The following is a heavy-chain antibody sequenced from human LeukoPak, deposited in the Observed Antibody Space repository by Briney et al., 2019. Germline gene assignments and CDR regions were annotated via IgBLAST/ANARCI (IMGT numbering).Heavy chain of an antibody. J-gene: IGHJ4*02. Sequence: SETLSLTCAVYGGSFSGYYWSWIRQPPGKGLEWIGEINHSGSTSYNPSLKSRVTISVDTSKNQFSLKLSSVTAADTAVYYCARDLDYWGQGPLVTVSS. CDR2: INHSGST. CDR1: GGSFSGYY. V-gene: IGHV4-34*01. CDR3: ARDLDY.